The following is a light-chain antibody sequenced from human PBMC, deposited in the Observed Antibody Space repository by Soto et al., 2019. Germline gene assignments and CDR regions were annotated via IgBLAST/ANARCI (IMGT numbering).Light chain of an antibody. V-gene: IGKV3-15*01. J-gene: IGKJ5*01. CDR1: QSVSSN. CDR2: GAS. Sequence: EIVMTQSPATLSVSPGERATLSCRASQSVSSNLAWYQQKPGQAPRLLIYGASTRATGIPARFSGSGSGTDFTLTISSLQSEDFAVYYCQQYNNWPSGFGQGTRLEIK. CDR3: QQYNNWPSG.